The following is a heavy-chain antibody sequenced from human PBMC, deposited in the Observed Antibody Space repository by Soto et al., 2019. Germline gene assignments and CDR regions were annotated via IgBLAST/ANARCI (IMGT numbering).Heavy chain of an antibody. CDR3: ARGDYLIGAFQH. V-gene: IGHV4-34*01. Sequence: QVQLQQWGAGLLKPSETLSLPCAVYGGSFSGYYWSWIRQPPGKGLEWIGEINHSGSTNYNPSLKSRVTISVDTSKNQFSLKLSSVTAADTAVYYCARGDYLIGAFQHWGQGTLVTVSS. D-gene: IGHD5-12*01. J-gene: IGHJ1*01. CDR2: INHSGST. CDR1: GGSFSGYY.